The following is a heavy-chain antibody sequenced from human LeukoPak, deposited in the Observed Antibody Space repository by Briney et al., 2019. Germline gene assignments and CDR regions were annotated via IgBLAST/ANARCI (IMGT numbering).Heavy chain of an antibody. CDR1: GGSVTTYH. CDR2: IYYSGSI. J-gene: IGHJ4*02. CDR3: ARYPGASGDSYYSDY. V-gene: IGHV4-59*02. Sequence: SETLSLTCTVSGGSVTTYHWSWIRQPPGKGLEWIGYIYYSGSINYNPSLNSRVTISLDTSKNEFSLELRSVAAADTAVYYCARYPGASGDSYYSDYWGQGTRVTVSS. D-gene: IGHD4-17*01.